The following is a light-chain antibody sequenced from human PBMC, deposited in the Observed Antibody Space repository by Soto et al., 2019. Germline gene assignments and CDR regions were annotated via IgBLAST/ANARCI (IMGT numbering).Light chain of an antibody. J-gene: IGKJ1*01. V-gene: IGKV1-5*01. CDR1: QSIDNW. CDR2: AAS. CDR3: QQFSSYST. Sequence: DIQMTQSPSTLSASVGDRVTNTCRASQSIDNWLAWYQQKPGKAPKLLIYAASTLETGVPSRFSGSGSGTEFTLTIKSLQPDDFATYYCQQFSSYSTFGQGTKVDSK.